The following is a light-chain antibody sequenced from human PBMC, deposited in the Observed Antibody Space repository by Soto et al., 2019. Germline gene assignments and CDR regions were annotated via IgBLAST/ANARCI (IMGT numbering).Light chain of an antibody. J-gene: IGKJ1*01. Sequence: EIVMTQSPATLSVSPGERATLSCRASQSVSSNLAWYQQKPGQAPRLLIYAASSRATGIPDRFSGSGSGTDFTLTIDGLEPEDFAVYYCQQYGSSYPWTFGQGTKVDIK. CDR3: QQYGSSYPWT. V-gene: IGKV3-20*01. CDR1: QSVSSN. CDR2: AAS.